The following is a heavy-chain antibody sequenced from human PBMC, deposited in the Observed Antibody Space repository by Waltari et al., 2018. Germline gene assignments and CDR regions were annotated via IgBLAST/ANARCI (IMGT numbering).Heavy chain of an antibody. CDR3: ARGDYSSIWPFYFDY. CDR1: GYTFTAYA. CDR2: IKFGKGKT. V-gene: IGHV1-3*01. D-gene: IGHD6-13*01. Sequence: QVQLVQSGAEVKKPGASVKVSCKASGYTFTAYAIHWVRQAPGQSLEWMGWIKFGKGKTEYSQRFQARVAITTDTSANTSFMELGGLSSEDTAIYYCARGDYSSIWPFYFDYWRQGALVTVSS. J-gene: IGHJ4*01.